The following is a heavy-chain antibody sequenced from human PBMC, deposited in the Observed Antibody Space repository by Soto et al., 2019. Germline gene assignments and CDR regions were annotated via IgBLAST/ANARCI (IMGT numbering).Heavy chain of an antibody. CDR2: INPNSGGT. CDR1: GYTFTGYY. J-gene: IGHJ6*02. CDR3: AKGIVVVIRIGSGIYGMDG. Sequence: ASVKVSCKASGYTFTGYYRHWVRQAPGEGLEWMGWINPNSGGTNYAQKFQGRVTMTRDTVISTAYMELSRLRSDDTSVYYCAKGIVVVIRIGSGIYGMDGWGQGTTVTVSS. V-gene: IGHV1-2*02. D-gene: IGHD3-22*01.